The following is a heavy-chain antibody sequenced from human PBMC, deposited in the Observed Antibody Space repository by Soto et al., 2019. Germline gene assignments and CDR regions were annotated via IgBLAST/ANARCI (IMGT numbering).Heavy chain of an antibody. CDR3: ARFYTSGYYFDY. CDR1: GFSFSTYS. CDR2: TSRSGTTL. D-gene: IGHD6-19*01. Sequence: DVQVVDSGGGLVQSGGSLRLSCVASGFSFSTYSMNWIRQAPGKGLEWVSYTSRSGTTLYYADSVKGRFAVSRDNAKNSLYLQMNSLRDEDTAVYYCARFYTSGYYFDYWGQGTLVTVSS. V-gene: IGHV3-48*02. J-gene: IGHJ4*02.